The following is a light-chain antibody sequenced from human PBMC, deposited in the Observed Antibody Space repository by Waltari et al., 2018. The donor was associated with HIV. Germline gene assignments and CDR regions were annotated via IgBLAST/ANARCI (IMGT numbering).Light chain of an antibody. CDR2: DVS. CDR3: SSYTSSSTVV. CDR1: SSDVGGYNY. V-gene: IGLV2-14*03. Sequence: QSALTQPASVSGSPGQSITISCTGTSSDVGGYNYVSWYQQHPGKAPKRMIYDVSNRPSGVSNRSSGSKSGNTASLTISGLQAEDEADYYCSSYTSSSTVVFGGGTKLTVL. J-gene: IGLJ2*01.